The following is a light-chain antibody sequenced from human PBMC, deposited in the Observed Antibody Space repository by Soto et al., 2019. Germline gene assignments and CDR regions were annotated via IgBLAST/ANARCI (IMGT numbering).Light chain of an antibody. V-gene: IGKV1-5*03. CDR3: QQYNSYPWT. CDR2: KAS. J-gene: IGKJ1*01. Sequence: DIQMAQSPSTLSASVGDRVTITCRASQSISNWLAWYQQKPGRAPKVLIYKASSLESGVPSRFSGSVSGTEFTLTISSLQPDDFATYCCQQYNSYPWTFGQGTKVEIK. CDR1: QSISNW.